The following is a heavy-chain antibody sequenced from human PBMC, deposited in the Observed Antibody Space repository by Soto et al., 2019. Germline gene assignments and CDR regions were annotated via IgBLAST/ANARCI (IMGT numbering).Heavy chain of an antibody. CDR2: ISGSGGST. CDR1: GFTFSSYA. J-gene: IGHJ4*02. D-gene: IGHD1-26*01. CDR3: AKPRSGSYNFDY. V-gene: IGHV3-23*01. Sequence: GGSLRLSCAASGFTFSSYAMSWVRQAPGNGLEWVSAISGSGGSTYYADSVKGRFTISRDNSKNTLYLQMNSLRAEDTAVYYCAKPRSGSYNFDYWGQGTLVTVSS.